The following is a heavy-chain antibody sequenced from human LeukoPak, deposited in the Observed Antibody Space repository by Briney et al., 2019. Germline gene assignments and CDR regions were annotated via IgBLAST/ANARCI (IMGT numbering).Heavy chain of an antibody. Sequence: GGSLRLSCAASGFSFSRYGMHWVRQAPGKGLEWVAVISYDGSNKYYADSVKGRFTISRDNSKNTLYLQMNSLRAEDTAVYYCARDYSGSGSVDYWGQGTLVTVSS. CDR2: ISYDGSNK. CDR3: ARDYSGSGSVDY. V-gene: IGHV3-30*03. J-gene: IGHJ4*02. D-gene: IGHD3-10*01. CDR1: GFSFSRYG.